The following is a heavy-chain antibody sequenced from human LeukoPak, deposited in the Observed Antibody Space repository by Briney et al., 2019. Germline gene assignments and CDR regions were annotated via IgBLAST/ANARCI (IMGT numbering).Heavy chain of an antibody. V-gene: IGHV3-74*01. J-gene: IGHJ4*02. D-gene: IGHD3-3*01. CDR1: GFTFSSYW. CDR2: INTDGSST. CDR3: ARDSTYYDFWGGYPDY. Sequence: RGSLRLSCAASGFTFSSYWMHWVRQAPGKGLVWVSRINTDGSSTSYAGSVKGRFTISRDNAKNTLYLQMNSLRAEDTAVYYCARDSTYYDFWGGYPDYWGQGTLVTVSS.